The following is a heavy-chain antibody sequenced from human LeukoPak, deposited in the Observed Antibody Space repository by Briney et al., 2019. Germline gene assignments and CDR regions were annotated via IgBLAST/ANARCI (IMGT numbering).Heavy chain of an antibody. V-gene: IGHV3-11*01. Sequence: PARCRRLSSAASGFTFSDYYMSWIRQAPGKGLEWVSYISSSGSTIYYADSVKGRFTISRDNGKNSLYLQMNSLRAEDTAVYYCARELGRGYVDYWGQGTLVTVSS. CDR2: ISSSGSTI. D-gene: IGHD5-18*01. J-gene: IGHJ4*02. CDR1: GFTFSDYY. CDR3: ARELGRGYVDY.